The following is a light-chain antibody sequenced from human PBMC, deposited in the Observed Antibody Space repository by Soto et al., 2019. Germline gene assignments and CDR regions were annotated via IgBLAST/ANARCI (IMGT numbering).Light chain of an antibody. CDR2: DAS. CDR1: QSVSSY. J-gene: IGKJ1*01. CDR3: QQRSNWPPTWT. V-gene: IGKV3-11*01. Sequence: IVLTQSQATLPVPPPEIPTLYCRYSQSVSSYLAWYQQKPGQAPRLLIYDASNRATGIPARFSGSGSGTDFTLTISSLEPEDFAVYYCQQRSNWPPTWTFGQGTKVDIK.